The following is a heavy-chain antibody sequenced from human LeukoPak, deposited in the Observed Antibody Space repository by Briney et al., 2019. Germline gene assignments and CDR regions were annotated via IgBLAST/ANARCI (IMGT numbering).Heavy chain of an antibody. J-gene: IGHJ6*02. CDR1: GYTFTGYH. D-gene: IGHD2-15*01. V-gene: IGHV1-2*02. CDR3: ARVPRCGSGGSCPFQTYYYYGMDV. CDR2: INPNSGGT. Sequence: ASVTVSCKSSGYTFTGYHMHWVRQAPAQGREWMGWINPNSGGTNYAQKFQGRVTITRDTSISTAYMELSRLRSDDTAVYYCARVPRCGSGGSCPFQTYYYYGMDVWGQGTTVTVSS.